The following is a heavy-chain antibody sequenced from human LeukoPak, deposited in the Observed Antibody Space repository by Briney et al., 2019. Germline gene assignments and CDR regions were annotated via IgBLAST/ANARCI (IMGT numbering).Heavy chain of an antibody. D-gene: IGHD3-9*01. CDR1: GFTFSNYA. CDR2: ISGSGGTT. V-gene: IGHV3-23*01. J-gene: IGHJ4*02. Sequence: GGSLRLSCAASGFTFSNYAMNWLRQARGKGLEWVSSISGSGGTTYYADSVKGRFTISRDNSKNTLYLQMNSLRAEDTAVYYCAKVRYVGYYCDTWGQGNLVTVSS. CDR3: AKVRYVGYYCDT.